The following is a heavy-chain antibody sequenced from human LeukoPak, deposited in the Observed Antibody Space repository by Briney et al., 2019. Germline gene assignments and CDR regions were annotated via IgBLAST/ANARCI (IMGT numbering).Heavy chain of an antibody. J-gene: IGHJ4*02. CDR3: ANDFWSATTYFFDY. CDR1: GYSITNSYY. D-gene: IGHD3-3*01. V-gene: IGHV4-38-2*02. CDR2: IYYSGST. Sequence: SETLSLICTISGYSITNSYYWAWIRQPPGKGLEWIGSIYYSGSTYYNPSLRSRVSMSVDTSRNQFSLNLKSVTAADTAMYFCANDFWSATTYFFDYWGQGILVTVSS.